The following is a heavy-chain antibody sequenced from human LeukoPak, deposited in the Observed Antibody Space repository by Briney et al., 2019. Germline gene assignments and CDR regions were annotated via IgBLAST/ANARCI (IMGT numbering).Heavy chain of an antibody. V-gene: IGHV1-69*05. J-gene: IGHJ5*02. CDR1: GGTFRSYA. CDR2: IIPIFGTA. CDR3: ARGYYYGSGEFDP. Sequence: ASVKVSCKASGGTFRSYAISWVRQAPGQGLEWMGGIIPIFGTANYAQKFQGRVTITTDESTSTAYMELSSLRSEDTAVYYCARGYYYGSGEFDPWGQGTLVTVSS. D-gene: IGHD3-10*01.